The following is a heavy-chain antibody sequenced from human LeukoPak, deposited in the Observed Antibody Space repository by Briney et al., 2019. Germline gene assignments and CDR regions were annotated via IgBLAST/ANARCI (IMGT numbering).Heavy chain of an antibody. J-gene: IGHJ4*02. V-gene: IGHV3-23*01. D-gene: IGHD6-6*01. CDR3: AKRPIIAARGMGYFDY. CDR2: ISGSGGST. Sequence: KSGGSLRLSCAASGFTFSSYAMSWVRQAPGKGLEWVSAISGSGGSTYYADSVKGRFTISRDNSKNTLYLQMNSLRAEDTAVYYCAKRPIIAARGMGYFDYWGQGTLVTVSS. CDR1: GFTFSSYA.